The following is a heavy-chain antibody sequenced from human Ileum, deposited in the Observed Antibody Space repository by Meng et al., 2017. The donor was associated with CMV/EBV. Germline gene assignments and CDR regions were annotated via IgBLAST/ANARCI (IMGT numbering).Heavy chain of an antibody. CDR2: IYHTGNS. CDR1: VGSISSGDFC. D-gene: IGHD2-21*01. V-gene: IGHV4-30-4*08. CDR3: ATKPSAYDAFDI. J-gene: IGHJ3*02. Sequence: VSVGSISSGDFCWNWIRQPPGKGLEWIGYIYHTGNSYCNPSLKSRVTISVDTSKNQFSLTLSSVTAADTAVYYCATKPSAYDAFDIWGQGTLVTVSS.